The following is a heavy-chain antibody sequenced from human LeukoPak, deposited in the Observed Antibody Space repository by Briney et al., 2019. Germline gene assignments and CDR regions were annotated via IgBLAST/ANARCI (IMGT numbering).Heavy chain of an antibody. CDR1: GGSFSGYY. CDR3: ARGLAVVTSPYYFDY. CDR2: INHSGST. Sequence: SETLSLTCAVYGGSFSGYYWSWIRQPPGKGLEWIGEINHSGSTNYNPSLKSRVTISVDTSKNQFSLKLSSVTAADTAVYYCARGLAVVTSPYYFDYWGQGTLVTVSS. V-gene: IGHV4-34*01. D-gene: IGHD4-23*01. J-gene: IGHJ4*02.